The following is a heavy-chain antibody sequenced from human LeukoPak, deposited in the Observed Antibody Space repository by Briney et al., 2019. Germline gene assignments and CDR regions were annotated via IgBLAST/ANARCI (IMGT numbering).Heavy chain of an antibody. J-gene: IGHJ3*02. V-gene: IGHV4-38-2*02. CDR3: ARARLGGYDAFDI. CDR1: GYSISSGYY. CDR2: IYHSGSI. D-gene: IGHD1-26*01. Sequence: SETLSLTCTVSGYSISSGYYWGWIRQPPGKGLEWIGSIYHSGSIYYNPSLKSRVTISVDTSKNQFSLKLSSVTAADTAVYYCARARLGGYDAFDIWGQGTMVTVSS.